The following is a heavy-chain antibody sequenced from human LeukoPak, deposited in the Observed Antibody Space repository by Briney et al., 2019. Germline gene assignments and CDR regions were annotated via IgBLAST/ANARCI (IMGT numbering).Heavy chain of an antibody. CDR2: TYYRSQQWHS. J-gene: IGHJ4*02. V-gene: IGHV6-1*01. Sequence: SQTLSLTCAISGDSVSSNGASWNWIRQSPSRGLEWLGRTYYRSQQWHSDYAPSVKGRITLNPDTSKNQIALQLNSVTPEDTALYYCGRETDFGVVTNWGQGTRVTVSS. CDR3: GRETDFGVVTN. D-gene: IGHD3-3*01. CDR1: GDSVSSNGAS.